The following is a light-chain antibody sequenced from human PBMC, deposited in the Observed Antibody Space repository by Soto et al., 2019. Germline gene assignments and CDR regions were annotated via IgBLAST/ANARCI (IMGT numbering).Light chain of an antibody. Sequence: QSVLTQPPSASGTPGQRVTISCSGSSSNIGSNPVNWYQQLPGTAPKLLIYSNNQRPSGVPDRFSGSKSGTSASLAISGLRSADQADYYCAAWDDSMTRPAFGTGTKVTVL. J-gene: IGLJ1*01. CDR3: AAWDDSMTRPA. CDR1: SSNIGSNP. V-gene: IGLV1-44*01. CDR2: SNN.